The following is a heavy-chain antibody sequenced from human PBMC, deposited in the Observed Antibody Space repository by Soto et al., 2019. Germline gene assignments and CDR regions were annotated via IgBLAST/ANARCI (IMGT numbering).Heavy chain of an antibody. V-gene: IGHV4-38-2*01. CDR2: IYHSGST. D-gene: IGHD3-3*01. CDR1: GYSISSGYY. Sequence: SETLSLACAVSGYSISSGYYWGWIRQPPGKGLEWIGSIYHSGSTYYNPSLKSRVTISVDTSKNQFSLKLSSVTAADTAAYYCARAGSITIFGVVPEGWFDPWGQGTLVTVSS. J-gene: IGHJ5*02. CDR3: ARAGSITIFGVVPEGWFDP.